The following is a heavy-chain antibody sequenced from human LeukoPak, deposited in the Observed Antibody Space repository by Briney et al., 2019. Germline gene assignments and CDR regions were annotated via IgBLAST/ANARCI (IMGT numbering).Heavy chain of an antibody. V-gene: IGHV3-74*01. D-gene: IGHD4-17*01. J-gene: IGHJ3*02. Sequence: GGSLRLSCAASGFTFSSYWMHWVRQAPGKGLVWVSRINSDGSSTSYADSVKGRFTIPRDNSKNTLYLQMSSLRAEDTAVYYCAKDPNGDYIGAFDIWGQGTMVTVSS. CDR3: AKDPNGDYIGAFDI. CDR2: INSDGSST. CDR1: GFTFSSYW.